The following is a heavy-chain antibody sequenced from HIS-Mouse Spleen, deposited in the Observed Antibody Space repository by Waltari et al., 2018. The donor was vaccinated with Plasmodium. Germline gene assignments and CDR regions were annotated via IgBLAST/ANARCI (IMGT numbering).Heavy chain of an antibody. V-gene: IGHV1-2*02. CDR1: GYTFPGSY. Sequence: QVQLVQSGAEVKKPGASVKVSCKASGYTFPGSYIHWVRQAPGQGLEWMGWINPTSGGTNYAQKFQGRVTMTRDTSISTAYMELSRLRSDDTAVYYCARDLAAAGHFDYWGQGTLVTVSS. CDR2: INPTSGGT. CDR3: ARDLAAAGHFDY. D-gene: IGHD6-13*01. J-gene: IGHJ4*02.